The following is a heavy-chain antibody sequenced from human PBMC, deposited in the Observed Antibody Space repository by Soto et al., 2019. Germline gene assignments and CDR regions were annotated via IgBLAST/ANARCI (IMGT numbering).Heavy chain of an antibody. D-gene: IGHD4-4*01. J-gene: IGHJ6*02. Sequence: SETLSLTCTVSGGSLSDFYWSWIRQPPGKGLEWIGYIYYSGSTNYNPSLKSRVTISVDTSKNQFSLKLSSVTAADTAVYYCARHHYYSNHYYYGVDVWGQGTTVNVSS. V-gene: IGHV4-59*08. CDR2: IYYSGST. CDR1: GGSLSDFY. CDR3: ARHHYYSNHYYYGVDV.